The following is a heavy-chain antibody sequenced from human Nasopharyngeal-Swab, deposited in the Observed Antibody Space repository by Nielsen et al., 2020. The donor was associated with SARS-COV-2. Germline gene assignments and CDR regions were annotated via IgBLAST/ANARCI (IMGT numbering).Heavy chain of an antibody. CDR3: ARGAGVITYYYYYYYMDV. J-gene: IGHJ6*03. CDR2: INHSGST. Sequence: WIRQPPGKGLEWIGEINHSGSTNYNPSLKSRVTISVDTSKNQFSLKLSSVTAADTAVYYCARGAGVITYYYYYYYMDVWGKGTMVTVSS. D-gene: IGHD3-10*01. V-gene: IGHV4-34*01.